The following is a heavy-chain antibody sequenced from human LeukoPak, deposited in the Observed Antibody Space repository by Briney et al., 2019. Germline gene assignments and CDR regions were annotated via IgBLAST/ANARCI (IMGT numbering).Heavy chain of an antibody. CDR1: GFRFSSYG. V-gene: IGHV3-30*18. CDR3: GKGPGYSVYDNLPHH. CDR2: ISDDGSKI. J-gene: IGHJ5*02. D-gene: IGHD5/OR15-5a*01. Sequence: QAGGSLRLSCAASGFRFSSYGMHWVRQAPGKGLEWVAVISDDGSKIYYGDSVKGRFTISRDNPKNTLNLQMDSLRADDTAVYYCGKGPGYSVYDNLPHHWGQGTLVTVSS.